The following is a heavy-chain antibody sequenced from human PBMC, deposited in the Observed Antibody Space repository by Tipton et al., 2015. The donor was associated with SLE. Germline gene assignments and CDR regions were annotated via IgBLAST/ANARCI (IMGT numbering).Heavy chain of an antibody. CDR1: GFTFSDYS. CDR2: IYSGGNT. J-gene: IGHJ6*02. V-gene: IGHV3-69-1*01. CDR3: ARWNAMDV. Sequence: SLRLSCVASGFTFSDYSMSWVRQAPGKGLEWVSIIYSGGNTYYADSVKGRFTISRDNAQNSLNLQMNRLRAEDTAVYYCARWNAMDVWGQGTTVTVSS. D-gene: IGHD5-12*01.